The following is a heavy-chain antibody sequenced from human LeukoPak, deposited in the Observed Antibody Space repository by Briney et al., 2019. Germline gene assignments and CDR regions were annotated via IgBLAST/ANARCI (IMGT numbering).Heavy chain of an antibody. CDR3: ARDFCSSTSCYFDS. CDR1: GYSFTTYG. D-gene: IGHD2-2*01. J-gene: IGHJ4*02. V-gene: IGHV1-18*01. CDR2: ISAFNGNT. Sequence: ASVKVSCKASGYSFTTYGITWLRQAPGQGLEWMGWISAFNGNTNYAQKLQGRVTMTTDTSTSTAYMELRSLRSDDAAVYYCARDFCSSTSCYFDSWGQGTLVTVSS.